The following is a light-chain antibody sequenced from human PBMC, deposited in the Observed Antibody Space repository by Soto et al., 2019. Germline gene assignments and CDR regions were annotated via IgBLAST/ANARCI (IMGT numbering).Light chain of an antibody. CDR1: QTVSSSF. J-gene: IGKJ1*01. Sequence: EIVLTQSAGAVSLSPGERATLSCWASQTVSSSFLAWYQQTPGQAPRLLIYAASSRATGIPDRFSGSGSGTDFTLTISRLEPEDFAVYYCQQYGNSPQTFGQGTKVDIK. CDR3: QQYGNSPQT. V-gene: IGKV3-20*01. CDR2: AAS.